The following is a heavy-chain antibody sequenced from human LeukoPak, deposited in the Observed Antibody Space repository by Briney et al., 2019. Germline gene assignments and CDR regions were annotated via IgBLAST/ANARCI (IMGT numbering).Heavy chain of an antibody. J-gene: IGHJ4*02. CDR2: IRSDGSST. Sequence: QSGGSLRLSCVASGFRFSDYIMHWVRQAPGKGLEYVSAIRSDGSSTVYPNSVKGRFTISRDNSKSTLYLHLGSLRAEDTAVYYRTRRYGDHSGWAGYHDSWGQGTLVTVSS. D-gene: IGHD6-19*01. CDR1: GFRFSDYI. CDR3: TRRYGDHSGWAGYHDS. V-gene: IGHV3-64*01.